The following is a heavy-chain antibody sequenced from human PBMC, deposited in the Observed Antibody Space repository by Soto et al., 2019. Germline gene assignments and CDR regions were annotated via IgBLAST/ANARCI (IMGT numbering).Heavy chain of an antibody. D-gene: IGHD3-3*01. Sequence: SETLSLTCTVSGGSISSSSYYWGWIRQPPGKGLEWIGGIYYSGSTYYNPSPKSRVTISVDTSKNQFSLKLSSVTAADTAVYYCARQQSLEWAYDFDYWGQGTLVTVS. J-gene: IGHJ4*02. V-gene: IGHV4-39*01. CDR3: ARQQSLEWAYDFDY. CDR1: GGSISSSSYY. CDR2: IYYSGST.